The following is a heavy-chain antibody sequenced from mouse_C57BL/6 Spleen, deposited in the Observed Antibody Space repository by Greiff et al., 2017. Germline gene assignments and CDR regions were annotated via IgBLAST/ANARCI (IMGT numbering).Heavy chain of an antibody. D-gene: IGHD3-2*01. Sequence: EVMLVESGGDLVKPGGSLKFSCAASGFTFSSYGMSWVRQTPDKRLEWVATISSGGSYTYYPDSVKGRFTISRDNAKNTLYLQMSSLKSEDTAMYYCARQRQLQGGFAYWGQGTLVTVSA. CDR1: GFTFSSYG. CDR3: ARQRQLQGGFAY. J-gene: IGHJ3*01. CDR2: ISSGGSYT. V-gene: IGHV5-6*01.